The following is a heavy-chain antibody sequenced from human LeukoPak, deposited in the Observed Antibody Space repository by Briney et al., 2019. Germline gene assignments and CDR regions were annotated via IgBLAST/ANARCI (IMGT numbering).Heavy chain of an antibody. CDR1: GGSFSGYF. CDR3: AVSAAALFDP. V-gene: IGHV4-34*01. D-gene: IGHD6-6*01. Sequence: SETLSLTCSIYGGSFSGYFWSWFRQPPGKGLEWIGEINRSGSTNYNSSLSLKSRVTISVDTSKNQFSLKLSSVTAADTAVYYCAVSAAALFDPWGQGTLVTVSS. J-gene: IGHJ5*02. CDR2: INRSGST.